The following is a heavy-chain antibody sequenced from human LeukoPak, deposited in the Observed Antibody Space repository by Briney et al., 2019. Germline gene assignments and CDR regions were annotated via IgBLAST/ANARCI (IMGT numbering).Heavy chain of an antibody. V-gene: IGHV3-21*01. Sequence: PGGSLRLSCAGSGFTLSSHSMNWVRQAPGKGLEWVSSISSSSSYIYYADSVKGRFTISRDNAKNSLYLQMNSLRAEDTAVYYCARRGASSGGLDYWGQGTLVTVSS. J-gene: IGHJ4*02. CDR3: ARRGASSGGLDY. CDR2: ISSSSSYI. D-gene: IGHD6-19*01. CDR1: GFTLSSHS.